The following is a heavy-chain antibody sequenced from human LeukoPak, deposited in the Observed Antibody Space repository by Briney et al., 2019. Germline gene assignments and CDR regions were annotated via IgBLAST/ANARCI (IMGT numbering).Heavy chain of an antibody. V-gene: IGHV4-59*01. CDR1: GGSISSYY. J-gene: IGHJ6*02. CDR3: ARSGYDLVYYYYGMDV. Sequence: SETLSLTCTVSGGSISSYYWSWIRQPPGKGLEWIGHIYYSGSTNYNPSLKSRVTISVDTSKNQFSLKLSSVTAADTAVYYCARSGYDLVYYYYGMDVWGQGTTVTVSS. D-gene: IGHD5-12*01. CDR2: IYYSGST.